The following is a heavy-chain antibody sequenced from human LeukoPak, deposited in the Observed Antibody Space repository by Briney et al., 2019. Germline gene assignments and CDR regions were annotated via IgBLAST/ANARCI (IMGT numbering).Heavy chain of an antibody. Sequence: GGSLRLSCAASGFTFSTYWMFWVRQAPGKGLVWVSRINPDGVTIYADSVKGRFTISRGNARKTLDLQMNSLRVEDTAVYYCASVAGGQSGNYYWGQGTLVTVSS. J-gene: IGHJ4*02. CDR1: GFTFSTYW. CDR3: ASVAGGQSGNYY. V-gene: IGHV3-74*01. D-gene: IGHD1-26*01. CDR2: INPDGVT.